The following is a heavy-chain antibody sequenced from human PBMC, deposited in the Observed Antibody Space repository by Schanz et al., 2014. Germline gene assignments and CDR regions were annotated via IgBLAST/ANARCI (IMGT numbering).Heavy chain of an antibody. J-gene: IGHJ4*02. Sequence: VQLVESGGGLVRPGGSLRLSCAASGFTFSNHALSWVRQAPGQGLEWVAVMSYDGSNKFYADSVKGRFTISRDNSKNTLYLQMNSLRTEDTAVYYCARGDMVRGVFDYWGQGTLVTVSS. D-gene: IGHD3-10*01. CDR2: MSYDGSNK. V-gene: IGHV3-30-3*01. CDR3: ARGDMVRGVFDY. CDR1: GFTFSNHA.